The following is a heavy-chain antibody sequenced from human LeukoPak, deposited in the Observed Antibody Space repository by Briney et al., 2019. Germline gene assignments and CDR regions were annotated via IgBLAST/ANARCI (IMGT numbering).Heavy chain of an antibody. CDR2: IYHSGST. CDR3: ARGAAANDY. V-gene: IGHV4-38-2*02. Sequence: PSETLSLTCTVSGYSISSGYYWGWIRQPPGKGLEWIGSIYHSGSTYYNPSLKSRVTISVDTSKNQFSLKLSSVTAADTAVYYCARGAAANDYWGQGTLVTVSS. CDR1: GYSISSGYY. J-gene: IGHJ4*02. D-gene: IGHD6-13*01.